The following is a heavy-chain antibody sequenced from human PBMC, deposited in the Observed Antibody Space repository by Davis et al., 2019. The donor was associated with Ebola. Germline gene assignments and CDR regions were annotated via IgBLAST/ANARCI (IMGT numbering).Heavy chain of an antibody. CDR2: ISSYNGNT. CDR1: GYTFTSYG. D-gene: IGHD3-22*01. J-gene: IGHJ3*02. CDR3: ARARSITMIVVVTNDAFDI. Sequence: AASVKVSCKASGYTFTSYGISWVRQAPGQGLEWMGWISSYNGNTNYAQKLQGRVTMTTDPSTSTAYMELRSLRSDDTAVYYCARARSITMIVVVTNDAFDIWGQGTMVTVSS. V-gene: IGHV1-18*01.